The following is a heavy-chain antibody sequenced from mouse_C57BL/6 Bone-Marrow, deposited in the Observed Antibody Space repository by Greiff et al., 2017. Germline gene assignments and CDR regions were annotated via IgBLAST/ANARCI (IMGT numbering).Heavy chain of an antibody. D-gene: IGHD2-4*01. V-gene: IGHV2-3*01. Sequence: VKLMESGPGLVAPSQSLSITCTVSGFSLTSYGVSWVRQPPGKGLEWLGVIWGDGSTNYHSALISRLSISKDNSKSQVILKLNSLQTDDTATYYCAKSTMITTGPRGYAMDYWGQGTSVTVSS. CDR2: IWGDGST. J-gene: IGHJ4*01. CDR1: GFSLTSYG. CDR3: AKSTMITTGPRGYAMDY.